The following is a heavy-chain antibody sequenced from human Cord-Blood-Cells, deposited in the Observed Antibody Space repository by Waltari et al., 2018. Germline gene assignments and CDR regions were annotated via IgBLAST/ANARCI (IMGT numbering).Heavy chain of an antibody. V-gene: IGHV3-43*01. CDR2: ISGDGGST. Sequence: EVQLVESGGVVVQPGGSLRLSCAASGFTFDDYTMHWVRQAPGKGLEWVSLISGDGGSTYYADSVKGRFTISRDNSKNSLYLQMNSLRTEDTALYYCAKEGEMGSSSSNEYFQHWGQGTLVTVSS. CDR1: GFTFDDYT. J-gene: IGHJ1*01. D-gene: IGHD6-6*01. CDR3: AKEGEMGSSSSNEYFQH.